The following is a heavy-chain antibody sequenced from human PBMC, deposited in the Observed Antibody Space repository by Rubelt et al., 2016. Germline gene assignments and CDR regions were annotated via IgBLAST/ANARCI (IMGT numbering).Heavy chain of an antibody. CDR1: GFSLTTSAVG. D-gene: IGHD6-19*01. V-gene: IGHV2-5*02. CDR3: AHIKRSGWDFDY. Sequence: QITLKESGPTLVKPTQTLTLTCPFSGFSLTTSAVGVGWIRQPPGKALDWLALIYSDDAKRYPPSLQRKLTIAKDTSKNQVVLTIANTDPGDTATYFCAHIKRSGWDFDYWGQGTLVTVSS. CDR2: IYSDDAK. J-gene: IGHJ4*02.